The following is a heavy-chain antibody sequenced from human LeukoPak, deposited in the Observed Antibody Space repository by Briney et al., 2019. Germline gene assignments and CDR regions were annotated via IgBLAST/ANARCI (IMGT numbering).Heavy chain of an antibody. CDR1: GFTFSNAW. CDR2: IKSKTDGGTT. V-gene: IGHV3-15*01. J-gene: IGHJ4*02. CDR3: TTDGLMVRGVMHND. D-gene: IGHD3-10*01. Sequence: GGSLRLSCAASGFTFSNAWMSWVRQAPGKGLEWVGRIKSKTDGGTTDYAETVKGRFTISRDDSENTLFLQMNSLKTEDTAVYYCTTDGLMVRGVMHNDWGQGTLVTVSS.